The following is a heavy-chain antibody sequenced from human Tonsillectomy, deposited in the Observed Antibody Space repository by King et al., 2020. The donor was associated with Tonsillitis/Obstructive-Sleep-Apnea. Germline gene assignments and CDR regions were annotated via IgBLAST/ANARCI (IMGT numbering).Heavy chain of an antibody. V-gene: IGHV4-34*01. D-gene: IGHD4-17*01. CDR3: ARGDYGDRYYFDY. Sequence: VQLQQWGAGLLKPPETLSLTCGVYGGSFSGYFWSWVRQPPGKGLEWIGEINHSGTTNYNPSLKSRATISVDTAKSQFSLSLSSVTAADTAVYYCARGDYGDRYYFDYWGQGTLVTVSS. CDR2: INHSGTT. J-gene: IGHJ4*02. CDR1: GGSFSGYF.